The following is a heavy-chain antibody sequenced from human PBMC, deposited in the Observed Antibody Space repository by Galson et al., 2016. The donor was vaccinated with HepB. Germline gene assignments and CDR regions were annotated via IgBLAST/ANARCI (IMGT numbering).Heavy chain of an antibody. V-gene: IGHV3-23*01. CDR2: ISDSGGTT. Sequence: SLRLSCAASGFTFSNYAMTWVRQAPGKGPHFVSSISDSGGTTYYPDPVKGRFTISSDNSKNQLYLQMNSLRAEDTAVYYCAKVPYGDYASAFDPWGQGTLVTVSS. CDR3: AKVPYGDYASAFDP. D-gene: IGHD4-17*01. J-gene: IGHJ5*02. CDR1: GFTFSNYA.